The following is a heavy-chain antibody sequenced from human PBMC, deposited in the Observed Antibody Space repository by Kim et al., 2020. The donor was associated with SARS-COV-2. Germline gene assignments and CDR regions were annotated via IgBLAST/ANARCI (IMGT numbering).Heavy chain of an antibody. D-gene: IGHD6-19*01. V-gene: IGHV4-34*01. Sequence: EKRALTCAVYGGSFSGYYWSWSRQPPGEGREWMGEINHSGSTNYNPSLTSRGTISVDTSKNQFSLKLSSVTAADTAVYYCARAGRQWLVRPIFYYFDHWGQGTLVTVSS. CDR2: INHSGST. CDR1: GGSFSGYY. J-gene: IGHJ4*02. CDR3: ARAGRQWLVRPIFYYFDH.